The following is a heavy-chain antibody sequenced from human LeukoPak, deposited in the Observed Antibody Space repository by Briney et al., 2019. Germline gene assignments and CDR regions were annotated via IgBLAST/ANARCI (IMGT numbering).Heavy chain of an antibody. CDR3: ARAPIVGYYYLQPIDY. D-gene: IGHD3-10*01. Sequence: GASVKVSCKASGYTFTSYGISWVRQAPGQGLEWMGWISAYNDNTNYAQKLQGRVTMTTDTSTSTAYMELRSLRSDDTAVYYCARAPIVGYYYLQPIDYWGQGTLVTVSS. J-gene: IGHJ4*02. CDR2: ISAYNDNT. CDR1: GYTFTSYG. V-gene: IGHV1-18*01.